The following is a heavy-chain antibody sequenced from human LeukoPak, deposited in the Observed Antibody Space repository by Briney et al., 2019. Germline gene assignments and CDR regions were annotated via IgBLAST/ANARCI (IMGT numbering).Heavy chain of an antibody. Sequence: GGSLRLSCAASGFTFSSYGMHWVRQAPGKGLEWVAVISYDGSNKYYADSVKGRFTISRDNSKNTLYLQMNSLRAEDTAEYYCAKDLSGPVLRYFDWFMGGFDYWGQGTLVTVSS. D-gene: IGHD3-9*01. J-gene: IGHJ4*02. V-gene: IGHV3-30*18. CDR2: ISYDGSNK. CDR3: AKDLSGPVLRYFDWFMGGFDY. CDR1: GFTFSSYG.